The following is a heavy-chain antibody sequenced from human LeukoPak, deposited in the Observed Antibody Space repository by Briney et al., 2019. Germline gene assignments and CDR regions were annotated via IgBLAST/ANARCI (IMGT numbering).Heavy chain of an antibody. CDR1: GYSISSGYY. CDR3: ARRLLGYCSGGSCYSGYFQH. Sequence: PSETLSLTCTVSGYSISSGYYWSWIRQPPGKGLEWVGEINHSGSTNYNPSLKSRVTISVDTSKNQFSLKLSSVTAADTAVYYCARRLLGYCSGGSCYSGYFQHWGQGTLVTVSS. CDR2: INHSGST. V-gene: IGHV4-38-2*02. D-gene: IGHD2-15*01. J-gene: IGHJ1*01.